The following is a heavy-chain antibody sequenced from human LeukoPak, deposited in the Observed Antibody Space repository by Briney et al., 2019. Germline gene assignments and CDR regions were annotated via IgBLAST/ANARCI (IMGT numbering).Heavy chain of an antibody. CDR2: INPSGGST. D-gene: IGHD6-13*01. CDR1: GYTFTSYY. V-gene: IGHV1-46*01. J-gene: IGHJ4*02. CDR3: ARESLAAAGMSANFDY. Sequence: GASVKVSCKASGYTFTSYYMHWVRQGPGQGLEWMGIINPSGGSTSYAQKFQGRVTMTRDMSTSTVYMELSSLRSEDTAVYYCARESLAAAGMSANFDYWGQGTLVTVSS.